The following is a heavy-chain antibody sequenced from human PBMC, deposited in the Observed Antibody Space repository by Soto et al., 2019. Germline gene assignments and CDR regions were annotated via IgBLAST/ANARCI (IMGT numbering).Heavy chain of an antibody. CDR1: GGSITTGGYY. V-gene: IGHV4-31*03. CDR2: KYYSEST. J-gene: IGHJ4*02. D-gene: IGHD2-15*01. Sequence: SETLSLTCTVSGGSITTGGYYWSWIRQLPGKGLEWIGHKYYSESTYYNPSLKSRVSISLDTSKNQFSLKLSFVTAADTAMYYCARTKCSGGSCYSWSLDYWGQGTPVTVSS. CDR3: ARTKCSGGSCYSWSLDY.